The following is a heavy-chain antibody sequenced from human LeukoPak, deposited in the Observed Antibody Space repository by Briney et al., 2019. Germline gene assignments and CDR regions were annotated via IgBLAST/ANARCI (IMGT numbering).Heavy chain of an antibody. CDR1: GFTFDDYT. J-gene: IGHJ5*02. CDR3: AKDHCSSTSCYRWNWFDP. Sequence: GGSLRLSCAASGFTFDDYTMHWVRHAPGKGLEWVSLISWDGGSTYYADSVKGRFTISRDNAKNSLYLQMNSLRAEDTALYYCAKDHCSSTSCYRWNWFDPWGQGTLVTVSS. D-gene: IGHD2-2*01. V-gene: IGHV3-43*01. CDR2: ISWDGGST.